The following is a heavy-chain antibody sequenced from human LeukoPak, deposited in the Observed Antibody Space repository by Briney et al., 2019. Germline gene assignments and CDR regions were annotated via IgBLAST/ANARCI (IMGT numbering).Heavy chain of an antibody. J-gene: IGHJ4*02. V-gene: IGHV4-59*08. CDR3: ARHVAAYCGGDCYPYYFDY. CDR1: GGSFSGYY. CDR2: IYYSGST. D-gene: IGHD2-21*02. Sequence: SETLSLTCAVYGGSFSGYYWSWIRQPPGKGLEWIGYIYYSGSTNYNPSLKSRVTISVDTSKNQFSLKLSSVTAADTAVYYCARHVAAYCGGDCYPYYFDYWGQGTLVTVSS.